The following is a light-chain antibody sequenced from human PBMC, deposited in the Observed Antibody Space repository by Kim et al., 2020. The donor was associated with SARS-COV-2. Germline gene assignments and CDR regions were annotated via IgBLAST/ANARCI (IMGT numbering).Light chain of an antibody. CDR2: DVT. V-gene: IGLV2-14*03. J-gene: IGLJ1*01. CDR3: SSYTSSSTTYV. CDR1: SSDVGGYKY. Sequence: QSIPLSCTGTSSDVGGYKYVSWYQQHPGKAPKLMIYDVTNRPSGVSNRFSGSKSGNTASLTISGLQAEDEADYYCSSYTSSSTTYVFGTGTKVTVL.